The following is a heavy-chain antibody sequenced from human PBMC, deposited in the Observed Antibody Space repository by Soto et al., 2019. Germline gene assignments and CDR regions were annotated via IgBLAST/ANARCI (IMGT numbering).Heavy chain of an antibody. D-gene: IGHD2-15*01. CDR3: ARGPGGYCSGGSCYSDYWYFDL. V-gene: IGHV1-8*01. CDR1: GYTFTSYD. Sequence: ASVKVSCKASGYTFTSYDINWVRQATGQGLGWMGWMNPNSGNTGYAQKFQGRVTMTRNTSISTADMELSSLRSEDTAVYYCARGPGGYCSGGSCYSDYWYFDLWGRGTLVTVSS. J-gene: IGHJ2*01. CDR2: MNPNSGNT.